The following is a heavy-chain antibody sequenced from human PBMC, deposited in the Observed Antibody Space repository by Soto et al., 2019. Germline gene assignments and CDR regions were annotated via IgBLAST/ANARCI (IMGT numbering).Heavy chain of an antibody. CDR3: AKDLVVAPGDYFYY. Sequence: EVQLLESGGGLVQPGGSLRLSCAASGFTFSSYAMNWVRQAPGKGLEWVSGISGSGGSTYYGDSVKGRFTISRDNSKNTLVLQMNSLRAEDTAVYYCAKDLVVAPGDYFYYWGQGTMVTVSS. CDR1: GFTFSSYA. V-gene: IGHV3-23*01. CDR2: ISGSGGST. D-gene: IGHD2-15*01. J-gene: IGHJ4*02.